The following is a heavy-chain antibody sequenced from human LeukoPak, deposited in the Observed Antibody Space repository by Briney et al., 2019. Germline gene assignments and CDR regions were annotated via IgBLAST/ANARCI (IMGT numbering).Heavy chain of an antibody. V-gene: IGHV3-48*03. CDR3: ARETDGAIDY. Sequence: GGSLRLSCAASGFTFSSYEMNWVRQAPGEGLEWVSYISSSGSTIYYADSVKGRFTISRDNAKNSLYLQMNSLRAEDTAVYYCARETDGAIDYWGQGTLVTVSS. D-gene: IGHD4/OR15-4a*01. J-gene: IGHJ4*02. CDR2: ISSSGSTI. CDR1: GFTFSSYE.